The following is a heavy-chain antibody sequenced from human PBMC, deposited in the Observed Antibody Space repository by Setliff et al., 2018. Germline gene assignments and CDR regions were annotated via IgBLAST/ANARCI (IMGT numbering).Heavy chain of an antibody. CDR1: GYSFTKYF. V-gene: IGHV1-2*06. CDR3: VRGSGPWVVVAIPFDR. D-gene: IGHD2-2*02. CDR2: VFTATDDT. J-gene: IGHJ4*02. Sequence: ASVKVSCKTSGYSFTKYFLHWVRQAPGQGLEWMGRVFTATDDTQFRTESLGRVSVTRDTSMSTTYMELSGLRPDDTAVYYCVRGSGPWVVVAIPFDRWGQGTLVTVSS.